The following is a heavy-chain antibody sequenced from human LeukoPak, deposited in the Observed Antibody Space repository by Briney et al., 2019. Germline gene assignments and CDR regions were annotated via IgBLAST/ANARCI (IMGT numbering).Heavy chain of an antibody. D-gene: IGHD6-19*01. CDR2: IYYSGST. J-gene: IGHJ4*02. CDR1: GGSISSYY. CDR3: ARSIAVAGLDY. V-gene: IGHV4-59*08. Sequence: SETLSLTCTVSGGSISSYYWSWIRQPPGKGREWIGYIYYSGSTNYNPSLKSRVTISVDTSKNQFSLKLSSVTAADTAVYYCARSIAVAGLDYWGQGTLVTVSS.